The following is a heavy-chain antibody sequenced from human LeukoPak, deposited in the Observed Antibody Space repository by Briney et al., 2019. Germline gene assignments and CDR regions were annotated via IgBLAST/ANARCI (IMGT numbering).Heavy chain of an antibody. V-gene: IGHV4-59*01. D-gene: IGHD4-11*01. Sequence: SEALSLTCSVSDDSLTMYYWTWIRQPPGKGLEGIGYVYHTGSTNFNPSLNGRVTIFRDTSRDLFSLRLTSVTAADTAVYFCARGRVSSSTWHSTYYYYFYMDVWGKGTTVTVSS. CDR1: DDSLTMYY. CDR3: ARGRVSSSTWHSTYYYYFYMDV. CDR2: VYHTGST. J-gene: IGHJ6*03.